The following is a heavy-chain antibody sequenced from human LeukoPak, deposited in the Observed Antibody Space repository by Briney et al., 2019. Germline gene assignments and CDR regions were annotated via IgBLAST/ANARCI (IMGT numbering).Heavy chain of an antibody. CDR3: AKESRYYYGSGSFSSQFDY. CDR2: ISGSGVST. Sequence: GGSLRLSCAASGFTFSGYAMSWVRQAPGKGLEWVSTISGSGVSTYYADSVKGRFTSSRDNSKSTLYLQMNNLRAEDTAVYYCAKESRYYYGSGSFSSQFDYWGQGNLVTVSS. J-gene: IGHJ4*02. D-gene: IGHD3-10*01. CDR1: GFTFSGYA. V-gene: IGHV3-23*01.